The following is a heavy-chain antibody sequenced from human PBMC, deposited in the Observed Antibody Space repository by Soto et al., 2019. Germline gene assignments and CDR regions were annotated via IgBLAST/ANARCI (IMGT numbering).Heavy chain of an antibody. CDR2: IIPILGET. CDR3: ARGLGGRMDD. Sequence: QFQLVQSGAEVKKPGSSVRVSCKASGTIFSSYTISWVRQAPGQGLEWMGRIIPILGETNSAQKFQGRVTLTADKSTNTAYMQLNSLRLEDTAVYYCARGLGGRMDDWGQGTTVTVSS. J-gene: IGHJ6*02. V-gene: IGHV1-69*08. D-gene: IGHD3-16*01. CDR1: GTIFSSYT.